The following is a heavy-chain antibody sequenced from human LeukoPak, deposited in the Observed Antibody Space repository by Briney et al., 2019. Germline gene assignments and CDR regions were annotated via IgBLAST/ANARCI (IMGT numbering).Heavy chain of an antibody. CDR1: GFTFSSYA. CDR3: ARGGGYASPIGY. J-gene: IGHJ4*02. D-gene: IGHD5-12*01. Sequence: PGGSLRLSCAASGFTFSSYAMSWIRQPPGKGLEWIGYIYHSGSTNYNPSLKSRVTISVDTSKNQLSLKLSSVTAADTAVYYCARGGGYASPIGYWGQGALVTVSS. V-gene: IGHV4-59*01. CDR2: IYHSGST.